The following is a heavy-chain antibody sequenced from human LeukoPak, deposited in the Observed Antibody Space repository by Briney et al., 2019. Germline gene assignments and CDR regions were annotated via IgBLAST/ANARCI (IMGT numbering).Heavy chain of an antibody. CDR3: ARGMELVSTPFDH. V-gene: IGHV4-59*01. CDR1: GASLSKYY. Sequence: SETLSLTCTVSGASLSKYYWTWIRQPPGKGLEWIGYIYNSGSTNYDPSLKSRVTISMDMSKKQFSLKLTSVTAADTAVYYCARGMELVSTPFDHWGQGTLVTVSS. D-gene: IGHD5/OR15-5a*01. CDR2: IYNSGST. J-gene: IGHJ4*02.